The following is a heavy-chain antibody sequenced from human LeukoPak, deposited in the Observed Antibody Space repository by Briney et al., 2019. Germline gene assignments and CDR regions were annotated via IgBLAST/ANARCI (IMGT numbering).Heavy chain of an antibody. V-gene: IGHV3-74*01. CDR3: ARVNSQQQLVHVSYYFDY. D-gene: IGHD6-13*01. J-gene: IGHJ4*02. Sequence: GGSLRLSCAASGFTFSNYWMHWVRQVPGKGLVWVSRINDDGSFTTYADSVKGRFTISRDNAKNTLYLQMNSLRAEDTAVYYCARVNSQQQLVHVSYYFDYWGQGTLVTVSS. CDR2: INDDGSFT. CDR1: GFTFSNYW.